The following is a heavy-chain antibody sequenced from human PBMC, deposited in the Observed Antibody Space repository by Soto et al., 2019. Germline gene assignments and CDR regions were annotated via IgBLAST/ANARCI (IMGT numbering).Heavy chain of an antibody. V-gene: IGHV3-7*04. Sequence: EVQLVESGGGLVQIGGSLRLSCVTSGFTFSNYWMSWVRQTPGKGPEWVANIKQDGSQRNYVDSVKGRFTISRDNDKNSLYLQMNSLRVEDTAVYYCARGPNAGGSLGWGQGTLVTVSS. CDR2: IKQDGSQR. D-gene: IGHD5-12*01. J-gene: IGHJ4*02. CDR1: GFTFSNYW. CDR3: ARGPNAGGSLG.